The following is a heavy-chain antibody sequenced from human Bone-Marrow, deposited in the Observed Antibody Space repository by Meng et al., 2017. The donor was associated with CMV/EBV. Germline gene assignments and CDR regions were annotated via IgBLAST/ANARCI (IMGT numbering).Heavy chain of an antibody. CDR1: GFTFSSYG. CDR3: ARGRVYSTFDY. Sequence: GESLKISCAASGFTFSSYGMHWVRQAPGKGLEWVAVIWYDGSNKYYADSVKGRFTISRDNAKNSLYLQMNSLRAEDTAVYYCARGRVYSTFDYWGQGTLVTVSS. D-gene: IGHD6-13*01. J-gene: IGHJ4*02. V-gene: IGHV3-33*01. CDR2: IWYDGSNK.